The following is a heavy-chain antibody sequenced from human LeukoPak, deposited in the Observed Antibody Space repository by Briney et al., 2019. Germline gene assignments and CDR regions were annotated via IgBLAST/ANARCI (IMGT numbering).Heavy chain of an antibody. J-gene: IGHJ4*02. V-gene: IGHV3-23*01. CDR2: ISGSGGST. CDR1: GSTFSSYA. D-gene: IGHD3-22*01. Sequence: GGSLRLSCAASGSTFSSYAMSWVRQAPGKGLEWVSAISGSGGSTYYADSVKGRFTISRDNSKNTLYLQVNSLRAEDTAVYYCAKPDYDSSGYYGRREYYFDYWGQGTLVTVSS. CDR3: AKPDYDSSGYYGRREYYFDY.